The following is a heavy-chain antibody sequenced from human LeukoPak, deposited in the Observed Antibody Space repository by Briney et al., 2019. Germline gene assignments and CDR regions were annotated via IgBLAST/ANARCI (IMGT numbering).Heavy chain of an antibody. J-gene: IGHJ6*03. V-gene: IGHV1-24*01. CDR1: GYTLTELS. CDR3: ATSSYEVGATVYYYYYMDV. CDR2: FDPEDGET. D-gene: IGHD1-26*01. Sequence: ASVKVSCKVSGYTLTELSMHWVRQAPGKGLEWMGGFDPEDGETIYAQKFQGRVTMTEDTSTDTAYMELSSLRSEDTAVYYCATSSYEVGATVYYYYYMDVWGKGTTVTVSS.